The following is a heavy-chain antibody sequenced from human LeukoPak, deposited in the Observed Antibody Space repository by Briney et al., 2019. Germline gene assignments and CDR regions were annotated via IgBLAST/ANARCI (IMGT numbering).Heavy chain of an antibody. CDR3: AHRDTAMVRVDY. CDR1: GFTFSDYS. Sequence: GGSLRLSCAASGFTFSDYSMNWVRLAPGKGLEWVGRIRSETDGGTTDYAAPVKGRFTISRDDSKSTVYLQMSSLKTEDTAVYFCAHRDTAMVRVDYWGQGTLVTVSS. V-gene: IGHV3-15*01. D-gene: IGHD5-18*01. CDR2: IRSETDGGTT. J-gene: IGHJ4*02.